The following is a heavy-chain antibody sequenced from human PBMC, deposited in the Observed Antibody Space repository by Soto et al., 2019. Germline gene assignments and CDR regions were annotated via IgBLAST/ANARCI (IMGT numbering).Heavy chain of an antibody. CDR1: GGSISIGDYY. CDR2: IYYSGNT. V-gene: IGHV4-30-4*01. D-gene: IGHD6-6*01. Sequence: PSETLSLTCTVSGGSISIGDYYWTCIRQPPGKGLEWIGYIYYSGNTYYNPSLKSRVTISVDTSKNPFSLKLSSVTAADTAVYYCARDRPSIAAAPVRPVGGVADWGEGTGDTV. J-gene: IGHJ6*02. CDR3: ARDRPSIAAAPVRPVGGVAD.